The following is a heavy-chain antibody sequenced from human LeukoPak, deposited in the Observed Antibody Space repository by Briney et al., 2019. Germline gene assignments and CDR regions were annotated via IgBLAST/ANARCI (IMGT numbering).Heavy chain of an antibody. CDR3: ARSRRAARPGSYCYYYMDV. V-gene: IGHV1-2*02. Sequence: SVKVSCKASVYTFTGYYMHGVRHAPRQGREGMVWHNPNSGGTNYAQKVQGRVTMTRDTSISTAYMELSSLRSDDTAVYYCARSRRAARPGSYCYYYMDVWGKGTTVTVSS. J-gene: IGHJ6*03. D-gene: IGHD6-6*01. CDR1: VYTFTGYY. CDR2: HNPNSGGT.